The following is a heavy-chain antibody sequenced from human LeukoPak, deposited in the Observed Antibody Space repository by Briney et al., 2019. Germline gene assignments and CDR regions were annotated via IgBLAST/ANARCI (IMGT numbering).Heavy chain of an antibody. Sequence: GGSLRLSCAAAGFTFSSYAMTWVRQAPGKGLEWVSVISGLGDSTYYAESVKGRFTISRDNSKNTLYLQMNSLRAEDTAVYYCAKGASMIVVVHNDYWGQGTLVTVSS. CDR2: ISGLGDST. J-gene: IGHJ4*02. CDR3: AKGASMIVVVHNDY. CDR1: GFTFSSYA. V-gene: IGHV3-23*01. D-gene: IGHD3-22*01.